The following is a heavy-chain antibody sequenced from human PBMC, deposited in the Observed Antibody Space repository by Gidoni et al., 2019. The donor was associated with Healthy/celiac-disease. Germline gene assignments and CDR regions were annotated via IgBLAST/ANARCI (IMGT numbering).Heavy chain of an antibody. D-gene: IGHD3-10*01. V-gene: IGHV3-21*01. J-gene: IGHJ1*01. Sequence: EVQLVASGGGLVKPGGSLRLSCAASGFPFRSYSMIRVRQAPGKGLEWVSSISSSSSYIYYADSVKGRFTISRDNAKNSLYLQMNSLRAEDTAVYYCARDQYTMVRGVITYLNAFQHWGQGTLVTVSS. CDR1: GFPFRSYS. CDR3: ARDQYTMVRGVITYLNAFQH. CDR2: ISSSSSYI.